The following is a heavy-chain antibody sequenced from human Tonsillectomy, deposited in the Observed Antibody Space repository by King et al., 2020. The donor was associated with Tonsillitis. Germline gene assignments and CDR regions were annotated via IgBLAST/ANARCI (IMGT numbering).Heavy chain of an antibody. V-gene: IGHV3-74*01. D-gene: IGHD1-26*01. CDR2: INSDGSST. CDR3: ARAELAVAPFDY. J-gene: IGHJ4*02. Sequence: VQLVESGGGLVQPGGSLRLSCAASGFTFSSYWMHWVRHAPGKGLVWVSRINSDGSSTNYADSVKGRFTISRDNAKNTLYLQMNSLRAEDTAVYYCARAELAVAPFDYWGQGTLVTVSS. CDR1: GFTFSSYW.